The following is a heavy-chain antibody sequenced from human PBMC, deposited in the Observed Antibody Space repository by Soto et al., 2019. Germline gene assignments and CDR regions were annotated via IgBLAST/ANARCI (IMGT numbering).Heavy chain of an antibody. CDR2: IIPIFGTA. V-gene: IGHV1-69*13. CDR3: ARGVHYDSSGFYYFF. D-gene: IGHD3-22*01. Sequence: GASVKVSCKASGGTFSSYAIDWVRQAPGQGLEWMGGIIPIFGTANYAQKFQGRATITADESTSTAYMELRSLRSEDTAVYYCARGVHYDSSGFYYFFWGQGTLVTVSS. CDR1: GGTFSSYA. J-gene: IGHJ4*02.